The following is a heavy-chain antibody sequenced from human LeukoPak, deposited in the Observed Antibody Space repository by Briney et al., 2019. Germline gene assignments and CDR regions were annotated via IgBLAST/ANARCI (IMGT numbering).Heavy chain of an antibody. D-gene: IGHD3-9*01. Sequence: SVKVSCKASGFTFTSSAVQWVRQARGQRLEWIGWIVVGSGNTNYAQKFQERVTITRDTSTSTAYMELSSLRSDDTAVYYCARSHLMTGYYVSDYWGQGTLVTVSS. V-gene: IGHV1-58*01. CDR3: ARSHLMTGYYVSDY. CDR2: IVVGSGNT. J-gene: IGHJ4*02. CDR1: GFTFTSSA.